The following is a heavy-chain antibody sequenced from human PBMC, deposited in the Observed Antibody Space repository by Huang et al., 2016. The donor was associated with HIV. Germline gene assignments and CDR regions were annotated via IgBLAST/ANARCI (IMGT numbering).Heavy chain of an antibody. CDR3: ARWVMVRGATIGGTFDI. V-gene: IGHV1-3*01. Sequence: QVQLVQSGAEVKKPGASVKVSCKASGYTLTSYAMHWVRQAPGQRLEWMGWSNAGNGNTKYSQKCQGRVTITRDTSASTAYMELSSLRSEDTAVYYCARWVMVRGATIGGTFDIWGQGTMVTVSS. CDR1: GYTLTSYA. D-gene: IGHD3-10*01. CDR2: SNAGNGNT. J-gene: IGHJ3*02.